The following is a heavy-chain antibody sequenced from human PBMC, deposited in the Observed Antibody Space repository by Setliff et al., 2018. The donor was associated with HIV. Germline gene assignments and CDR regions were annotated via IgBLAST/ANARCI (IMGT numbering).Heavy chain of an antibody. D-gene: IGHD3-10*01. Sequence: PSETLSLTCTVSGGSISSGDDFWAWVRQPAGKGLEWIGHVYASGGTKYDPSLQSRVVISVDTSKNQFSLNLTSVTVADTALYYCARDLPDYDYALIWGQGTLVTVSS. CDR3: ARDLPDYDYALI. J-gene: IGHJ3*02. V-gene: IGHV4-61*09. CDR2: VYASGGT. CDR1: GGSISSGDDF.